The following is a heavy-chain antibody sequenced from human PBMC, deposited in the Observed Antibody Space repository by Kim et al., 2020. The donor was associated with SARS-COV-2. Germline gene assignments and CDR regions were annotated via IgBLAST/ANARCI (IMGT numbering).Heavy chain of an antibody. Sequence: GGSLRLSCAASGFTFSSYGMHWVRQAPGKGLEWVAVISYDGSNKYYADSVKGRFTISRDNSKNTLYLQMNSLRAEDTAVYYCAKDLVVVVAAFYGMDVWGQGTTVTVSS. CDR1: GFTFSSYG. CDR2: ISYDGSNK. V-gene: IGHV3-30*18. CDR3: AKDLVVVVAAFYGMDV. J-gene: IGHJ6*02. D-gene: IGHD2-15*01.